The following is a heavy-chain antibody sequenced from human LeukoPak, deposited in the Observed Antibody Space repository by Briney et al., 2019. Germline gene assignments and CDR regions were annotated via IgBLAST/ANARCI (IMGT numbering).Heavy chain of an antibody. V-gene: IGHV3-7*01. CDR1: GFTLSNCW. CDR3: VQGWRDN. J-gene: IGHJ4*02. CDR2: INQDSSEK. D-gene: IGHD2-15*01. Sequence: GGSLRLSCAASGFTLSNCWMSWVRQAPGKGLEWVANINQDSSEKYYVDSVKGRFTISRDNAKNSLYMQLNTLRPEDTAVYYCVQGWRDNWGQGTLVTVSS.